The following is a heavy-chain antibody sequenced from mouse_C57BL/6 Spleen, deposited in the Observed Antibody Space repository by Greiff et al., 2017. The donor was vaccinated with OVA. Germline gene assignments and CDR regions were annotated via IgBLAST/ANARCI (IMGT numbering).Heavy chain of an antibody. CDR2: IYPSDSET. Sequence: QVQLKQPGAELVRPGSSVKLSCKASGYTFTSYWMDWVKQRPGQGLEWIGNIYPSDSETHYNQKFKDKATLTVDKSSSTAYMQLSSLTSEDSAVYYCARAPLGRYFDVWGTGTTVTVSS. V-gene: IGHV1-61*01. D-gene: IGHD4-1*01. CDR1: GYTFTSYW. CDR3: ARAPLGRYFDV. J-gene: IGHJ1*03.